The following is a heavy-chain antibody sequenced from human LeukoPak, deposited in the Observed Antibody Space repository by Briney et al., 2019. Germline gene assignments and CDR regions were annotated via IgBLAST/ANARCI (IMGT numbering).Heavy chain of an antibody. CDR2: IRHDGSKK. CDR1: GFTFRSYG. D-gene: IGHD3-22*01. CDR3: AKDLSGYYYGTYYYYGMDV. J-gene: IGHJ6*02. V-gene: IGHV3-30*02. Sequence: GGSLRLSCVGSGFTFRSYGMHWVRQAPGKGLEWVAFIRHDGSKKFYADSVKGRFTISRDNSQNTLYLQVDSLRVDDTAVYYCAKDLSGYYYGTYYYYGMDVWGQGTTVTVSS.